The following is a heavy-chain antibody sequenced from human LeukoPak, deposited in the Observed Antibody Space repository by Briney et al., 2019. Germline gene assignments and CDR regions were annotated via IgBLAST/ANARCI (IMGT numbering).Heavy chain of an antibody. CDR3: ARAYESGPVWRPGGDFDY. CDR2: INPSGGST. V-gene: IGHV1-46*01. J-gene: IGHJ4*02. CDR1: GYTFTSYY. Sequence: ASVKVSCKASGYTFTSYYMHWVRQAPGQGLEWMGIINPSGGSTSYAQKFQGRVTMTRDMSTSTVYMELSSLRSEDTAVYYCARAYESGPVWRPGGDFDYWGQGTLVTVSS. D-gene: IGHD3-16*01.